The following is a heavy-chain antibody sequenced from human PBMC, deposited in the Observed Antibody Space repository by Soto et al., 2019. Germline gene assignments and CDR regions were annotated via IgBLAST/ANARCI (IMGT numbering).Heavy chain of an antibody. CDR3: AREPLDGMDV. Sequence: HVQLHQSGPRLVKPSQTLSLECSVIGGSVNTGDNYWSWVRQSPGRGLEWIGYIYHTGYTFYKPGLENRVTMSVDASKNQFSLTLTSVTAADTAVYFCAREPLDGMDVWGQGTNVTVSS. V-gene: IGHV4-30-4*01. CDR1: GGSVNTGDNY. CDR2: IYHTGYT. J-gene: IGHJ6*02.